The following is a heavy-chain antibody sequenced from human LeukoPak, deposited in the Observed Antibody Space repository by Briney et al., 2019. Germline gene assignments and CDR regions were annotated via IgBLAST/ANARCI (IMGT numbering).Heavy chain of an antibody. CDR1: GGSISSYY. V-gene: IGHV4-59*01. D-gene: IGHD3-10*01. Sequence: SETLSLTCTVSGGSISSYYWSWIRQPPGKGLEWIGYIYYSGSTNYNPSLKSRVTISVDTSKNQFSLKLSSVTAADTAVYYCARVPYYYGSGSSDYPCYYMDVWGKGTTVTISS. CDR2: IYYSGST. J-gene: IGHJ6*03. CDR3: ARVPYYYGSGSSDYPCYYMDV.